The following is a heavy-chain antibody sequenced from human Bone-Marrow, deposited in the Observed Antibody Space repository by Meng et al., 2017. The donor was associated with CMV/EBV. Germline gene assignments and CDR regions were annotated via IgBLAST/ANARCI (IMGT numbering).Heavy chain of an antibody. J-gene: IGHJ4*02. D-gene: IGHD5-12*01. V-gene: IGHV3-74*01. CDR3: AREPLDATSVDY. Sequence: GESLKISCAASGFTFSSYSMNWVRQAPGKGLVWVSRINSDGSTTSYADSVKGRFTISRDNAKNTLYLQMNSLRAEDTAVYYCAREPLDATSVDYWGQGTLVTVSS. CDR2: INSDGSTT. CDR1: GFTFSSYS.